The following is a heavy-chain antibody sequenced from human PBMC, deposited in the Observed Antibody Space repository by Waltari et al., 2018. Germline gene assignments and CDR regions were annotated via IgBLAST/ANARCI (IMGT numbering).Heavy chain of an antibody. J-gene: IGHJ4*02. Sequence: QVQLQESGPGLVKPSETLSLTCAVSCYSISSGYYWGWIRQPPGKGLEWIGSIYHSGSTYYNPSLKSRVTISVDTSKNQFSLKLSSVTAADTAVYYCARQGGDYWGQGTLVTVSS. CDR1: CYSISSGYY. V-gene: IGHV4-38-2*01. CDR3: ARQGGDY. D-gene: IGHD2-15*01. CDR2: IYHSGST.